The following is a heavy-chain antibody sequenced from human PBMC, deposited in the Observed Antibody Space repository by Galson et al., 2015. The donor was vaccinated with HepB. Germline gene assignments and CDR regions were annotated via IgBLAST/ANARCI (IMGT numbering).Heavy chain of an antibody. J-gene: IGHJ4*02. CDR3: ARDLGARAAAGSDY. CDR2: ISSSSSAI. CDR1: GFTFNSYS. V-gene: IGHV3-48*01. D-gene: IGHD6-13*01. Sequence: LRLSCAASGFTFNSYSMNWVRQAPGKGLEWVSYISSSSSAIHYADSVKGRFTISRDNAKNSLYLQMSSLRAEDTAMYYCARDLGARAAAGSDYWGRGTLVTVSS.